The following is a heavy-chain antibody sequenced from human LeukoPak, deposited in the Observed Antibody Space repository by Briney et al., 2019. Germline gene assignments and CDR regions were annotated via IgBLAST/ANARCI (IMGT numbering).Heavy chain of an antibody. CDR2: IYYSGST. D-gene: IGHD2-2*01. CDR3: ASRYCRSSSCNPLFQH. J-gene: IGHJ1*01. CDR1: GGSVSSSSYY. V-gene: IGHV4-39*01. Sequence: PSETLSLTCTVFGGSVSSSSYYWSWIRQPPGKGLEWIGTIYYSGSTYYNPSHPSLKSRVTISADTSKNQFSLRLTSVTAADTAVYYCASRYCRSSSCNPLFQHWGQGILVSVSS.